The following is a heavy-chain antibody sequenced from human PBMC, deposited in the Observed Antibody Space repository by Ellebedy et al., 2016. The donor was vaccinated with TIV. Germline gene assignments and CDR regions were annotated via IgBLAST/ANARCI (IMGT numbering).Heavy chain of an antibody. CDR1: GGTFSSYA. CDR2: IIPILGTA. D-gene: IGHD2-2*01. V-gene: IGHV1-69*13. Sequence: ASVKVSCXASGGTFSSYAISWVRQAPGQGLEWMGGIIPILGTANYAQKFQGRVTITADESTSTAYMELSSLRCEDTAVYYCARSTHQLLSNFDCWGQGTLVTVSS. CDR3: ARSTHQLLSNFDC. J-gene: IGHJ4*02.